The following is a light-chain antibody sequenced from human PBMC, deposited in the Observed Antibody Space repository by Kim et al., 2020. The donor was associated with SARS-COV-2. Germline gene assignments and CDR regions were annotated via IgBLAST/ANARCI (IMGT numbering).Light chain of an antibody. CDR2: DGF. V-gene: IGKV1-33*01. CDR3: QQYVTLPYT. J-gene: IGKJ2*01. CDR1: QDIEKY. Sequence: SPSQGDRMTISFQPSQDIEKYVYWYPQTQAEAPNLLIYDGFPLETGVPSRFSGRRSGTFFTVTITSLQPEDTGTYYCQQYVTLPYTFGQGTKLEI.